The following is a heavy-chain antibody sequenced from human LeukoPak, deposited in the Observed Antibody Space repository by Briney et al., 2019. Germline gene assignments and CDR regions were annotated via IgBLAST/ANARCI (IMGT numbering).Heavy chain of an antibody. V-gene: IGHV3-15*01. D-gene: IGHD2-15*01. CDR3: TTDGYCSGGNCYSFDD. Sequence: SGGSLRLSCAASTFTFSNAWMSWVRQAPGKGLEWVGRIKSKTDGGTIEYAAPVKGRFTISRDDSKNTQYLQMNSLKTEDTAVYYCTTDGYCSGGNCYSFDDWGQGTLVTVSS. J-gene: IGHJ4*02. CDR2: IKSKTDGGTI. CDR1: TFTFSNAW.